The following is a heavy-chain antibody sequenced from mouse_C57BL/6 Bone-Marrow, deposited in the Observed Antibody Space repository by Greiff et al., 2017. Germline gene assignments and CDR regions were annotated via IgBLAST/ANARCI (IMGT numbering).Heavy chain of an antibody. CDR1: GFTFSDYG. D-gene: IGHD2-4*01. CDR3: ARQKAGLRRGFAY. Sequence: EVKLMESGGGLVKPGGSLKLSCAASGFTFSDYGMHWVRQAPEKGLEWVAYISSGSSTIYYADTVKGRFTISRDNAKNTLFLQMTSLRSEDTAMYYCARQKAGLRRGFAYWGQGTLVTVSA. V-gene: IGHV5-17*01. CDR2: ISSGSSTI. J-gene: IGHJ3*01.